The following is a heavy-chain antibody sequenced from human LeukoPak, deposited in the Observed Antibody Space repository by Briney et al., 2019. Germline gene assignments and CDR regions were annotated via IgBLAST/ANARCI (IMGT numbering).Heavy chain of an antibody. CDR2: IYDDDRT. D-gene: IGHD5-24*01. J-gene: IGHJ3*02. Sequence: GGSLRLSCTASGFTVRGTLMDWVRQAPGKGLEWVSVIYDDDRTVYTDSVKGRFTFSRDNSKNTLYLQMNSLRAEDTAVYYCAKDRGDGYPMNAFDIWGQGTMVTVSS. CDR1: GFTVRGTL. CDR3: AKDRGDGYPMNAFDI. V-gene: IGHV3-53*01.